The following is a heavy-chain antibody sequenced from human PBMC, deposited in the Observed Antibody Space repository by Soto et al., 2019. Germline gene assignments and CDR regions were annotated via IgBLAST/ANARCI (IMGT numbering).Heavy chain of an antibody. Sequence: MHWVLQVPGRGLVWVSRISHDGGATSYADSVKGRFTISRDNAKNTVYLQMNSLIHAEYGIRDCSTVSEFLLNRSSDL. CDR2: ISHDGGAT. D-gene: IGHD3-9*01. V-gene: IGHV3-74*01. J-gene: IGHJ2*01. CDR3: STVSEFLLNRSSDL.